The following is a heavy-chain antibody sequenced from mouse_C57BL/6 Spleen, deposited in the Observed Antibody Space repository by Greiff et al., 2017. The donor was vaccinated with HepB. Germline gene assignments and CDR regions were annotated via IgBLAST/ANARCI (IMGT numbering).Heavy chain of an antibody. Sequence: QVQLKESGADLVKPGASVKISCTASGYAFSSYWMNWVRQRPGKGLEWIGQIYHGDGDTNYNGKFKGKATLTADKSTSTDYMQLSSLSSEDSAVYFCERAITTVVAHDYWGQGTTLTVSS. CDR2: IYHGDGDT. CDR3: ERAITTVVAHDY. D-gene: IGHD1-1*01. J-gene: IGHJ2*01. CDR1: GYAFSSYW. V-gene: IGHV1-80*01.